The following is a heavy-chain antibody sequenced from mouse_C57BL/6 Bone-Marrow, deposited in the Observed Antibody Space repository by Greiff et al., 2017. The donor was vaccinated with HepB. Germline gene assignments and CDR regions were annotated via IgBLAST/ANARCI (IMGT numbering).Heavy chain of an antibody. CDR2: INPNNGGT. D-gene: IGHD1-1*01. CDR1: GYTFTDYY. V-gene: IGHV1-26*01. CDR3: ASSPYYYGSSFYWYFDV. J-gene: IGHJ1*03. Sequence: EVKLQQSGPELVKPGASVKISCKASGYTFTDYYMNWVKQSHGKSLEWIGDINPNNGGTSYNQKFKGKATLTVDKSSSTAYMELRSLTSEDSAVYDCASSPYYYGSSFYWYFDVWGTGTTVTVSS.